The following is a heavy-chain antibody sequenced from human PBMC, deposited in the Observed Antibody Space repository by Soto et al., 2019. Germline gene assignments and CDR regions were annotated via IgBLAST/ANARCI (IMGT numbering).Heavy chain of an antibody. CDR1: GGSISSSSYY. V-gene: IGHV4-39*01. J-gene: IGHJ4*02. D-gene: IGHD3-10*01. CDR3: ARLPYYGSGSYIDY. CDR2: IYYSGST. Sequence: QLQLQESGPGLVKPSETLSLTCTVSGGSISSSSYYWGWIRQPPGKGLEWIGSIYYSGSTYYNPSLKSRVTISVETSKNQFSLKLSSVTAADTAVYYCARLPYYGSGSYIDYWGQGTLVTVSS.